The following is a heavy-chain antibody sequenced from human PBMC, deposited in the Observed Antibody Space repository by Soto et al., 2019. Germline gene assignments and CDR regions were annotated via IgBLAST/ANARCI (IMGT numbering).Heavy chain of an antibody. D-gene: IGHD6-19*01. CDR3: AKSLRPHRYDDMVGSPSGWILDY. J-gene: IGHJ4*02. CDR2: ISGCGGST. Sequence: GGSLRLSCAASGFTFSSYAMSWGRQAPGKGLEWVSAISGCGGSTYYADSVKGRFTNSRDNSKNTLYLQMNSLRAEDTAISYCAKSLRPHRYDDMVGSPSGWILDYWGKGTLVTVSS. V-gene: IGHV3-23*01. CDR1: GFTFSSYA.